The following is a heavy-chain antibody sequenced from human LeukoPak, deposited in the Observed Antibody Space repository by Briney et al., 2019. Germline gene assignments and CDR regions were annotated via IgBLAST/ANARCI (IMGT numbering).Heavy chain of an antibody. J-gene: IGHJ4*01. CDR2: ISLDGSNE. CDR3: ARDLSGHWTYDY. V-gene: IGHV3-30-3*01. CDR1: GFPFRNYY. D-gene: IGHD1-1*01. Sequence: GGSLSLLCGVSGFPFRNYYMQWVRQAPGRGRVWVSVISLDGSNEYYADSVKGRFSLSRDNSMNTLYLQLNSLRTEDTAMYYCARDLSGHWTYDYWGQGTLVTVSS.